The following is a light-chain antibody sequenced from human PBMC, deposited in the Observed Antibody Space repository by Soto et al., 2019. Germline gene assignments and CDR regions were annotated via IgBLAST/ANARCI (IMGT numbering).Light chain of an antibody. CDR3: MQSLQSPRT. V-gene: IGKV2-28*01. CDR2: LGS. CDR1: QSLLHYNGFNY. Sequence: EIVMTQSPLSLPVTSGEPASISCTSSQSLLHYNGFNYLDWYLQKPGQSPQLLIYLGSNRASGVPDRFSGSGSGTDFALKISRVEAEDVGVYYCMQSLQSPRTFGQGTNLEIK. J-gene: IGKJ2*02.